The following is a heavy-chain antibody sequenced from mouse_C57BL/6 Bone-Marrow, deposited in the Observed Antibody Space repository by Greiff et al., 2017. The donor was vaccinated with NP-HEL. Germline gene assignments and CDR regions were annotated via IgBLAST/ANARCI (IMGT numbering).Heavy chain of an antibody. CDR2: INPNNGGT. J-gene: IGHJ4*01. V-gene: IGHV1-26*01. CDR1: GYTFTDYY. CDR3: ARTCYDYAMDY. Sequence: EVQLQQSGPELVKPGASVKISCKASGYTFTDYYMNWVKQSHGKSLEWIGDINPNNGGTSYNQKFKGKATLTVDKSSSTAYMELRSLTSEDSAVYYCARTCYDYAMDYWGQGTSVTVSS. D-gene: IGHD1-1*01.